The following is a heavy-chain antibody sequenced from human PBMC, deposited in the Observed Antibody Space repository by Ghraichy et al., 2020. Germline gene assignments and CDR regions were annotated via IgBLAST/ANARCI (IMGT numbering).Heavy chain of an antibody. CDR3: ARIGVEMATSWYFDY. D-gene: IGHD5-24*01. V-gene: IGHV4-4*09. Sequence: SETLSLTCTVSGGSISSYYWSWIRQPPGKGLEWIGYIYTSGSTNYNPSHKSRVTISVDTSKNQFSLKLSSVTAADTAVYYCARIGVEMATSWYFDYWGQGTLVTVSS. CDR1: GGSISSYY. CDR2: IYTSGST. J-gene: IGHJ4*02.